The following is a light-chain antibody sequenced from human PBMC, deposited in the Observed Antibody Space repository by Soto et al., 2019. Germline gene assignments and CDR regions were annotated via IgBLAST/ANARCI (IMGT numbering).Light chain of an antibody. CDR3: SSYAGDINVDV. CDR2: EVS. CDR1: SSDIGLYNY. V-gene: IGLV2-8*01. J-gene: IGLJ3*02. Sequence: QSALTQPPSASGSPGQSVTISCAGTSSDIGLYNYVSWYQHHPGKAPKLIIYEVSKRPSGVPDRFSGPKSGNTASLTVSGLQAEDEADYYCSSYAGDINVDVFGGGTKLTVL.